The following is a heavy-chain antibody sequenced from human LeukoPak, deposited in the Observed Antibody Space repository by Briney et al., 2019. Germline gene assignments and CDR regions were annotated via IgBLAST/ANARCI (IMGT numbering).Heavy chain of an antibody. D-gene: IGHD7-27*01. V-gene: IGHV3-48*02. CDR3: ARDTNWGFDY. J-gene: IGHJ4*02. Sequence: GGSLRLSCAASGFTFSTNSMNWVRQAPGKGLEWISYITSTSSAKYYADSVKGRFTIFRDNAKNLLYLQMNSLRDEDTALYYCARDTNWGFDYWGQGTLVTVSS. CDR2: ITSTSSAK. CDR1: GFTFSTNS.